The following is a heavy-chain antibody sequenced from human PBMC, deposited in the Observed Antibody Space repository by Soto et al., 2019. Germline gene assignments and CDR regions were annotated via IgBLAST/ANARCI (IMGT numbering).Heavy chain of an antibody. J-gene: IGHJ6*02. V-gene: IGHV3-73*01. CDR3: TRNLGAKWGMDV. CDR1: GYPFSGSV. CDR2: IRSKANSYAT. Sequence: GGSLRLSCEASGYPFSGSVMHWVRQAPGKGLEWVGRIRSKANSYATAYGPSVRGRFTISREDSKNTAYLQMNSLKTEDTAVYYCTRNLGAKWGMDVWGQGTTVTVSS. D-gene: IGHD1-26*01.